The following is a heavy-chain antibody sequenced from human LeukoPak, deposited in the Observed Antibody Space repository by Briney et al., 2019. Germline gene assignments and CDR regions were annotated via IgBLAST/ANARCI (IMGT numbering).Heavy chain of an antibody. V-gene: IGHV4-59*08. CDR1: GGSISSYY. D-gene: IGHD2-15*01. CDR3: ASHAGFCNGGSCQPEY. Sequence: SETLSLTCTVSGGSISSYYWNWIRQPPGKGLEWIGFAYYTGSTYYNPSVKSRVTISVDTSKNQFSLKLNSIAAADTAVYYCASHAGFCNGGSCQPEYWGQGTLVTVSS. J-gene: IGHJ4*02. CDR2: AYYTGST.